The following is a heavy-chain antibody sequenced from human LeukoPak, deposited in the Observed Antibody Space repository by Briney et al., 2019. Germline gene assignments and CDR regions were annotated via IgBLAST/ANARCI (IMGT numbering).Heavy chain of an antibody. CDR2: VNWNGGST. CDR3: ARDRSKTTVITPVGAKFDY. CDR1: GFTFNTYT. V-gene: IGHV3-20*04. Sequence: PGGSLRLSCAASGFTFNTYTMNWVRQAPGEGLEWVSGVNWNGGSTGYADSVKGRFTISRDNAKNSLYLQMNSLRAEDTALYYCARDRSKTTVITPVGAKFDYWGQGTLVTVSS. J-gene: IGHJ4*02. D-gene: IGHD4-23*01.